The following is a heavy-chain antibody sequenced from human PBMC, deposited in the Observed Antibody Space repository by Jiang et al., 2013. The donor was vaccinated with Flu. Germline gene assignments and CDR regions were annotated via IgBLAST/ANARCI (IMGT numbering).Heavy chain of an antibody. CDR3: ARDGCTNGVCYGAYYYYGMDV. CDR1: GYTFTSYA. Sequence: KKPGASVKVSCKASGYTFTSYAMHWVRQAPGQRLEWMGWINAGNGNTKYSQKFQGRVTITRDTSASTAYMELSSLRSEDTAVYYCARDGCTNGVCYGAYYYYGMDVWGQGTTVTVSS. D-gene: IGHD2-8*01. CDR2: INAGNGNT. V-gene: IGHV1-3*01. J-gene: IGHJ6*02.